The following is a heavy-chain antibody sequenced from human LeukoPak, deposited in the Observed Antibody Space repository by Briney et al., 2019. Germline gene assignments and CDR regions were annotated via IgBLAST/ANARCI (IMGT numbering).Heavy chain of an antibody. CDR2: IYTSGST. CDR3: ARLTARRQFTQYYYMAV. CDR1: GGSISSYY. D-gene: IGHD6-6*01. V-gene: IGHV4-4*09. J-gene: IGHJ6*03. Sequence: SETLSLTCTVSGGSISSYYWSWIRQPPGKGLEWIGCIYTSGSTNYNPSLKSRVTISVDTSKNQFSLKLSSVTAADTAVYYCARLTARRQFTQYYYMAVWGKGTTVTVSS.